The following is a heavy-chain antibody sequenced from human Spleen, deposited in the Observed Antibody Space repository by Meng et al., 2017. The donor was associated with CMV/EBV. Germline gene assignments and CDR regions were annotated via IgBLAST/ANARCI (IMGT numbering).Heavy chain of an antibody. CDR2: ISSSSSYI. CDR3: AREGTLLWFGELLKHYYGMDV. D-gene: IGHD3-10*01. V-gene: IGHV3-21*01. CDR1: GFTSSSYS. J-gene: IGHJ6*02. Sequence: GGSLRLSCAASGFTSSSYSMNWVRQAPGKGLEWVSSISSSSSYIYYADSVKGRFTISRDNAKNSLYLQMNSLRAEDTAVYYCAREGTLLWFGELLKHYYGMDVWGQGTTVTVSS.